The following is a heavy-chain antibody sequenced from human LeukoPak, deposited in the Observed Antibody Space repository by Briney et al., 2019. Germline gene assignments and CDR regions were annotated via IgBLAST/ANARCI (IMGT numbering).Heavy chain of an antibody. Sequence: GGSLRLSCAASGFTFSSYSMNWVRQAPGKGLEWVSSISSSSSYIYYADSVKGRFSISRDNSKNTLYLQMNSLRAEDTAVYYCARPHYYDTTAYHEAFDIWGQGTMVTVSS. D-gene: IGHD3-22*01. V-gene: IGHV3-21*04. CDR3: ARPHYYDTTAYHEAFDI. CDR2: ISSSSSYI. CDR1: GFTFSSYS. J-gene: IGHJ3*02.